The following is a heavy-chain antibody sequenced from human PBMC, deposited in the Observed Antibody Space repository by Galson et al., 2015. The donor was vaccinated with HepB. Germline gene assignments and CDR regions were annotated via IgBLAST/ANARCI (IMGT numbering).Heavy chain of an antibody. Sequence: ETLSLTCAVYGGSFSGYYWSWIRQPPGKGLEWIGEINHSGSTNYNPSLKSRVTISVDTSKNQFSLKLSSVTAADTAVYYCARSRTAIRTQKRDYYFDYWGQGTLVTVSS. D-gene: IGHD5-18*01. CDR1: GGSFSGYY. V-gene: IGHV4-34*01. CDR3: ARSRTAIRTQKRDYYFDY. J-gene: IGHJ4*02. CDR2: INHSGST.